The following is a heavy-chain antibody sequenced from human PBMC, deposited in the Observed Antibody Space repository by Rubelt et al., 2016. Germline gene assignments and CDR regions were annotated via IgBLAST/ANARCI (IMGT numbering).Heavy chain of an antibody. Sequence: QLQLQESGPGLVKPSETLSLTCTVSGGSISSSSYYWGWIRQPPGKGLEWIGSIYYSGSTYYNPSPKSRVTISVDTSKNQFCLKLSAVTAADTAVYYCARETTGTTGCDYWGQGTLVTVSS. CDR1: GGSISSSSYY. V-gene: IGHV4-39*07. D-gene: IGHD1-1*01. CDR3: ARETTGTTGCDY. J-gene: IGHJ4*02. CDR2: IYYSGST.